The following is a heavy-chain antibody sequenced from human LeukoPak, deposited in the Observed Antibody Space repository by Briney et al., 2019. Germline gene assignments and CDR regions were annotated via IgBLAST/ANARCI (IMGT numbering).Heavy chain of an antibody. CDR3: ARDLRAGGFYDFWSGYYLID. J-gene: IGHJ4*02. D-gene: IGHD3-3*01. Sequence: SVKVSCKASGGTFSSYAISWVRQAPGQGLEWMGGIIPIFGTANYAQKFQGRVTITADKSTSTAYMELSSLRSEDTAVYYCARDLRAGGFYDFWSGYYLIDWGQGTPVTVSS. CDR1: GGTFSSYA. CDR2: IIPIFGTA. V-gene: IGHV1-69*06.